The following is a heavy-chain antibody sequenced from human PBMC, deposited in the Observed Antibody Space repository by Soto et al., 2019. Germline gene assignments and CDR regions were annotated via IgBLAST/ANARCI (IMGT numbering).Heavy chain of an antibody. CDR1: GGSISSGGYY. Sequence: PSETLSLTCTVSGGSISSGGYYWSWIRQHPGKCLEWIGYIYYSGSTYYNPSLKSRVTISVDPSKNQFSLKLSSVTDAEQAVYYCARVPTPPPYHDILTGYPVWGQGTVV. D-gene: IGHD3-9*01. CDR3: ARVPTPPPYHDILTGYPV. J-gene: IGHJ4*02. V-gene: IGHV4-31*03. CDR2: IYYSGST.